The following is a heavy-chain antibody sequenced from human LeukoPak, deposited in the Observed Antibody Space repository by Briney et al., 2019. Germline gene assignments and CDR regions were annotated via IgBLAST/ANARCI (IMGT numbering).Heavy chain of an antibody. CDR2: IYSGGST. CDR3: ARPLMYYYGSETYFWFDP. J-gene: IGHJ5*02. D-gene: IGHD3-10*01. V-gene: IGHV3-53*01. CDR1: GFTVSSNY. Sequence: PGGSLRLSCAASGFTVSSNYMSWVRQAPGKGLEWVSVIYSGGSTYYADSVRGRLTISRDNAKTSLSLQMNSLRAEDTAVYYCARPLMYYYGSETYFWFDPWGQGTLVTVSS.